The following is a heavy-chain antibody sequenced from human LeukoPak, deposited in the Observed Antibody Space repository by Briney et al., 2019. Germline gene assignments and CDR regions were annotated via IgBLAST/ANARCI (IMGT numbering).Heavy chain of an antibody. Sequence: ASVKVSCKASGYTFTNYYMHWVRQAPGQGLEWMGIINPSGGSTSYAQKFQGRVTMTRDTSTGTVYMELSSLTSEDTAVYFCARVQPGVWGQGTLVTVSS. D-gene: IGHD1-14*01. CDR2: INPSGGST. J-gene: IGHJ4*02. V-gene: IGHV1-46*01. CDR1: GYTFTNYY. CDR3: ARVQPGV.